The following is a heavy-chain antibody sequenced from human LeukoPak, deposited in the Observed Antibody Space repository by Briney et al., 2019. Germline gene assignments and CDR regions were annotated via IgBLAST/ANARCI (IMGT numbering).Heavy chain of an antibody. Sequence: SETLSLTCAVYGGSFSGYYWSWIRQPPGKGLEWIGEINHSGSTNYNPSLKSRVTISVDTSKNQFSLKLSSVTAADTAVYYCARDASMGATTFFDYWGQGTLVTVSS. CDR2: INHSGST. J-gene: IGHJ4*02. V-gene: IGHV4-34*01. CDR1: GGSFSGYY. D-gene: IGHD1-26*01. CDR3: ARDASMGATTFFDY.